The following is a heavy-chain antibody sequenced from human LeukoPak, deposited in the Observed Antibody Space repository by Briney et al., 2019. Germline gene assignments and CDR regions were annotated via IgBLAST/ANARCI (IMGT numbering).Heavy chain of an antibody. V-gene: IGHV3-64*01. CDR3: AKKEGLGQHY. J-gene: IGHJ4*02. D-gene: IGHD3-3*01. CDR2: ISSNGGST. CDR1: GFTFSSYA. Sequence: GSLRLSCAASGFTFSSYAMHWVRQAPGKGLEYVSAISSNGGSTYYANSVKGRFTISRDNSKNTLYLQMGSLRAEDMAVYYCAKKEGLGQHYWGQGTLVTVSS.